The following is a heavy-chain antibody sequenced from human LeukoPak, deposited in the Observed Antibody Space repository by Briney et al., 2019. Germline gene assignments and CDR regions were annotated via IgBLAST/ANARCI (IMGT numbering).Heavy chain of an antibody. Sequence: GGSLRLSCTVSGFTVSSNSMSWVRQAPGKGLEWVSFIYSDNTHYSDSVKGRFTISRDNSKNTLYLQMNSLRAEDTAVYYCAKSGGGYSSGWFYWGQGTLVTVSS. CDR1: GFTVSSNS. D-gene: IGHD6-19*01. CDR3: AKSGGGYSSGWFY. V-gene: IGHV3-66*03. CDR2: IYSDNT. J-gene: IGHJ4*02.